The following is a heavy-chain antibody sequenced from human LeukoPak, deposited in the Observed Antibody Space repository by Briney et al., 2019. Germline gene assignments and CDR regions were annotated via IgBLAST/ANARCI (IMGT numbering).Heavy chain of an antibody. CDR2: ISAYNGNT. Sequence: ASVKVSCKASGYTFTSYGISWVRQAPGQGLEWMGWISAYNGNTNYAQKLQGRVTMTRDTSTSTVYMELSSLRSEDTAVYYCARSEGNDFWSGFFDYWGQGTLVTVSS. D-gene: IGHD3-3*01. J-gene: IGHJ4*02. CDR1: GYTFTSYG. CDR3: ARSEGNDFWSGFFDY. V-gene: IGHV1-18*01.